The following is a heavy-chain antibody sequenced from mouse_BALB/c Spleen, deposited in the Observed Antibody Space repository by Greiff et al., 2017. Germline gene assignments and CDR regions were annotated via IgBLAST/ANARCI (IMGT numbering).Heavy chain of an antibody. CDR1: GFTFSDYY. CDR3: ARDRGSSYPYAMDY. Sequence: EVKLVESGGGLVKPGGSLKLSCAASGFTFSDYYMYWVRQTPEKRLECVATISDGGSYTYYPDSVKGRFTISRDNAKNNLYLQMSSLKSEDTAMYYCARDRGSSYPYAMDYWGQGTSVTVSS. V-gene: IGHV5-4*02. J-gene: IGHJ4*01. D-gene: IGHD1-1*01. CDR2: ISDGGSYT.